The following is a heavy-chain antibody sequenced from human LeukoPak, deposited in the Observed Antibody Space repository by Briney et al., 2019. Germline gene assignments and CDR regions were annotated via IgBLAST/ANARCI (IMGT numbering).Heavy chain of an antibody. CDR2: IYYSGST. CDR1: GGSISSYY. CDR3: ARLSGHDWESFYDY. Sequence: KTSETLSLTCTVSGGSISSYYWSWIRQPPGKGLEWIGYIYYSGSTYYNPSLKSRVTISVHTSKNQFSLKLSSVTAADTAVYYCARLSGHDWESFYDYWGQGTLVTVSS. D-gene: IGHD5-12*01. J-gene: IGHJ4*02. V-gene: IGHV4-59*13.